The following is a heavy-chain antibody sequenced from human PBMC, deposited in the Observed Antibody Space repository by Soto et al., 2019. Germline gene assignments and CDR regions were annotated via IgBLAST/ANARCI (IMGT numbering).Heavy chain of an antibody. V-gene: IGHV4-59*01. J-gene: IGHJ4*02. CDR1: GGSINNYY. Sequence: QVQLQESGPGLVKPSETLSLTCTVSGGSINNYYWSWIRQPPGKGLEWIGYISYSGSTNYNPSLSSXGTXSXVTSKKQLSLKLSSVTAADTAVYYCARGGDYGDSVGWGQGTPVTVSS. CDR2: ISYSGST. CDR3: ARGGDYGDSVG. D-gene: IGHD4-17*01.